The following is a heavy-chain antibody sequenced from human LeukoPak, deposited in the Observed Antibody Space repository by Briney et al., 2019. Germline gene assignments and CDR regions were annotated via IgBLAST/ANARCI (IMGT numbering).Heavy chain of an antibody. V-gene: IGHV4-34*01. CDR2: INHSGST. CDR3: ARGLLDCSSTSCPPRFDP. Sequence: SETLSLTCAVYGGSFSGYYWSWIRQPPGKGLEWIGEINHSGSTNYNPSLKSRVTISVATSKNQFSLKLSSVTAADTAVYYCARGLLDCSSTSCPPRFDPWGQGTLATVSS. D-gene: IGHD2-2*01. CDR1: GGSFSGYY. J-gene: IGHJ5*02.